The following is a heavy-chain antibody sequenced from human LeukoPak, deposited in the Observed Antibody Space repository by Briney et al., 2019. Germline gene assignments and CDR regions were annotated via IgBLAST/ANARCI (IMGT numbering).Heavy chain of an antibody. J-gene: IGHJ4*02. CDR2: IIPILGIA. V-gene: IGHV1-69*04. CDR1: GGTFSSYA. CDR3: ARAFSYYDSSADY. D-gene: IGHD3-22*01. Sequence: ASVKVSCKASGGTFSSYAISWVRQAPGQGLEWMGRIIPILGIANYAQKFQGRVTITADKSTSTAYMELSSLRSEDTAVYYCARAFSYYDSSADYWGQGTLVTVSS.